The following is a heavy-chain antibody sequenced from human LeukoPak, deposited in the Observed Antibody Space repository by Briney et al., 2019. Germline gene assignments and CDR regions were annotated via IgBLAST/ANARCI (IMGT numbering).Heavy chain of an antibody. CDR2: ISSGTTYI. J-gene: IGHJ6*02. CDR3: ARAYDSGDYFSGMDV. V-gene: IGHV3-21*01. D-gene: IGHD4-17*01. Sequence: GGSHRLSCPPSSFTVIANSTDWARHAGRKWLECLSSISSGTTYIYYTVSVKGRLTISKDSAKNSLYLEMNSLRAEDTAVYYCARAYDSGDYFSGMDVWGQGTTVTVSS. CDR1: SFTVIANS.